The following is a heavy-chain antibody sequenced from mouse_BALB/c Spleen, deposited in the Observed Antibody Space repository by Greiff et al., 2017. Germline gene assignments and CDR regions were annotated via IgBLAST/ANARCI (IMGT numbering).Heavy chain of an antibody. CDR3: ARNPYYYGSSYLDY. CDR1: GFSLTSYG. Sequence: QVQLKESGPGLVQPSQSLSITCTVSGFSLTSYGVHWVRQSPGKGLEWLGVIWSGGSTDYNAAFISRLSISKDNSKSQVFFKMNSLQADDTAIYYCARNPYYYGSSYLDYWGQGTSVTVSS. J-gene: IGHJ4*01. V-gene: IGHV2-4-1*01. CDR2: IWSGGST. D-gene: IGHD1-1*01.